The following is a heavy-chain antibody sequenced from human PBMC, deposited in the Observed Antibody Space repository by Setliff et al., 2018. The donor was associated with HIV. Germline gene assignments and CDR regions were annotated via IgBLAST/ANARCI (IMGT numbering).Heavy chain of an antibody. CDR3: AKGSGPPWFDP. D-gene: IGHD3-3*01. Sequence: PSETLSLTCTVSGGSINSYWWSWIRQPAGKGLGWIGRVTNTGDTSYNPSLKSRVTISMDTSKNLFSLKLTSVTAADTAVYFCAKGSGPPWFDPWGQGTLVTVSS. CDR2: VTNTGDT. J-gene: IGHJ5*02. CDR1: GGSINSYW. V-gene: IGHV4-4*07.